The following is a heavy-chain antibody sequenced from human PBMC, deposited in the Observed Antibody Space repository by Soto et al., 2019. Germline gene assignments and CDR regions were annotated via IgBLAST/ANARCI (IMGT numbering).Heavy chain of an antibody. D-gene: IGHD1-1*01. CDR2: ISYDGSNK. CDR1: GFTFSSYA. Sequence: GGSLRLSCAASGFTFSSYAMHWVRQAPGKGLEWVAVISYDGSNKYYADSVKGRFTISRDNSKNTLYLQMNSLRAEDTAVYYRARELPSTGPFDYWGQGTLVTVSS. CDR3: ARELPSTGPFDY. V-gene: IGHV3-30-3*01. J-gene: IGHJ4*02.